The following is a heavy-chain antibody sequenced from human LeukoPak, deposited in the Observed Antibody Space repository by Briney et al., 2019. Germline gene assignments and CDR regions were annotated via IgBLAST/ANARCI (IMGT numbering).Heavy chain of an antibody. CDR3: ARVLRYFDWSRDYYYMDV. J-gene: IGHJ6*03. CDR2: IYYSGST. D-gene: IGHD3-9*01. CDR1: GGSISSYY. Sequence: PSETLSLTCTVFGGSISSYYWSWIRQPPGKGLEWIGYIYYSGSTNYNPSLKSRVTISVDTSKNQFSLKLSSVTAADTAVYYCARVLRYFDWSRDYYYMDVWGKGTTVTVSS. V-gene: IGHV4-59*01.